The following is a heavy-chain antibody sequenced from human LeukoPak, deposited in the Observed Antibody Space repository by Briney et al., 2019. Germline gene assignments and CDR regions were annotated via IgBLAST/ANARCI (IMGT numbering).Heavy chain of an antibody. V-gene: IGHV3-23*01. D-gene: IGHD3-10*01. J-gene: IGHJ6*02. CDR1: GFTFSSYA. CDR2: ISYSGDST. Sequence: PGGSLRLSCAASGFTFSSYARSWVRQAPGEGLEWVSTISYSGDSTYYADSVKGRFTISRDNSKNTLCLLMNSLRAEDTAVYYCAKVPYSDYGSGRPPFMDVWGQGTTVAVSS. CDR3: AKVPYSDYGSGRPPFMDV.